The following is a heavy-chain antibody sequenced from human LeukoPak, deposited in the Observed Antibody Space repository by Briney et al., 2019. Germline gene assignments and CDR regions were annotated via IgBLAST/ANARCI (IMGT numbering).Heavy chain of an antibody. Sequence: SETLSLTCAVSGGSISSSNWWSWVRQPPGKGLEWIGEIYHSGSTNYNPSLKSRVTISVDTSKNQFSLKLSSVTAADTAVYYCAIEGEVGAFDIWGQGTMVTVSS. V-gene: IGHV4-4*02. CDR1: GGSISSSNW. D-gene: IGHD3-10*01. CDR2: IYHSGST. CDR3: AIEGEVGAFDI. J-gene: IGHJ3*02.